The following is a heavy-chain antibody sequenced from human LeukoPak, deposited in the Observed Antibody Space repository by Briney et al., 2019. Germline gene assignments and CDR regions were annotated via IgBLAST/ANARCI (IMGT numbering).Heavy chain of an antibody. D-gene: IGHD6-19*01. CDR1: GYTFTGYY. V-gene: IGHV1-2*02. CDR3: ARGAYSSGWLGAYYYYYMGV. Sequence: GASVKVSFKSSGYTFTGYYMHWVRQAPGQGLEWMGWINPNSGGTNYAQKFQGRVTMTRDTSISTAYMELSRLRSDDTAVYYCARGAYSSGWLGAYYYYYMGVWGKGTTVTVSS. CDR2: INPNSGGT. J-gene: IGHJ6*03.